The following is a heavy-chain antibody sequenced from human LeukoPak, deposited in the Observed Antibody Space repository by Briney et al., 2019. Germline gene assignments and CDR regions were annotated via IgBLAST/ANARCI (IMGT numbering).Heavy chain of an antibody. CDR2: IYYSGST. D-gene: IGHD6-13*01. CDR1: GGSISSSSYY. J-gene: IGHJ3*02. V-gene: IGHV4-39*01. CDR3: ARHLLLGQQLVLCAFDI. Sequence: SETLSLTCTVSGGSISSSSYYWGWIRQPPGKGLEWIGSIYYSGSTYYNPSLKSRVTISVDTSKNQFSLKLSSVTAADTAVYYCARHLLLGQQLVLCAFDIWGQGTMVTVSS.